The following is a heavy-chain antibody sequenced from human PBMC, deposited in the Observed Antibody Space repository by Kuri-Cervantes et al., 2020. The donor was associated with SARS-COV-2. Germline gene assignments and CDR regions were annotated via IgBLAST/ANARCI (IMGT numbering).Heavy chain of an antibody. CDR2: IYSGGST. Sequence: LSLTFAASGFTVSSNYMSWVRQAPGKGLEWVSVIYSGGSTYYADSVKGRFTISRDNSKNTLYLQMNSLRAEDTAVYYCARDPSTIFGVVIIPVDGGFDYWGQGTLVTVSS. CDR1: GFTVSSNY. J-gene: IGHJ4*02. V-gene: IGHV3-66*02. CDR3: ARDPSTIFGVVIIPVDGGFDY. D-gene: IGHD3-3*01.